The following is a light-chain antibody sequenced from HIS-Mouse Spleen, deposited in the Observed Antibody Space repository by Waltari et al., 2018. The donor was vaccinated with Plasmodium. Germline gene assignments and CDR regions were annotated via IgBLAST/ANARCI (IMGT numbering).Light chain of an antibody. J-gene: IGKJ2*01. CDR1: QGISSY. V-gene: IGKV1-8*01. CDR2: AAS. CDR3: QQYYSYPQNT. Sequence: AIRMTQSPSSLPASTGDRVTITCRASQGISSYLAWYQQKPGKAPKLLIYAASTLQSGVPSRFSGSGSGTDFTLTISCLQSEDFATYYCQQYYSYPQNTFGQGTKLEIK.